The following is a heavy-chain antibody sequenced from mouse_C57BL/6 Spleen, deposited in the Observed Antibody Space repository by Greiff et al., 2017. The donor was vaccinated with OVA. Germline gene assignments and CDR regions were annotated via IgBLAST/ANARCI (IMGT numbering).Heavy chain of an antibody. Sequence: QVQLQQPGAELVKPGASVKLSCKASGYTFTSYWMQWVKQRPGQGLEWIGEIDPSDSYTNYNQKFKGKATLTVDTSSSTAYMQLSSLTSEDSAVDYCARKPITTVGAMDYWGQGTSVTVSS. D-gene: IGHD1-1*01. V-gene: IGHV1-50*01. CDR2: IDPSDSYT. CDR3: ARKPITTVGAMDY. J-gene: IGHJ4*01. CDR1: GYTFTSYW.